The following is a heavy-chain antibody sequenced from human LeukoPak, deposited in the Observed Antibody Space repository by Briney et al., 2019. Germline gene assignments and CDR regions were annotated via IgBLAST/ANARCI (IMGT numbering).Heavy chain of an antibody. CDR3: AREGDGYNYNY. J-gene: IGHJ4*02. D-gene: IGHD5-24*01. CDR2: IIPIFATA. CDR1: GGTFSSYA. V-gene: IGHV1-69*05. Sequence: SVKVSCKASGGTFSSYAISWVRQAPGQGLEWMGRIIPIFATANYAQKFQGRVTITTDESTSTAYMELSSLRSEDTAVYYCAREGDGYNYNYWGQGTLVTVSS.